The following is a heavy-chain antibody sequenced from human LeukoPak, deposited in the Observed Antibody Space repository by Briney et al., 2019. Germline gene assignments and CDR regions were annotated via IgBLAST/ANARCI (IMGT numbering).Heavy chain of an antibody. CDR2: IRYDGSNK. J-gene: IGHJ4*02. D-gene: IGHD6-13*01. Sequence: GGSLRLSCVVSGLTFSTYGMHWVRQAPGKGLEWVAFIRYDGSNKYYADSVKGRFTISRDNSKNTLYLQMNSLRAEDTAVYYCAKDPRRYSRTGGYFEYWGQGILVTVSS. CDR1: GLTFSTYG. CDR3: AKDPRRYSRTGGYFEY. V-gene: IGHV3-30*02.